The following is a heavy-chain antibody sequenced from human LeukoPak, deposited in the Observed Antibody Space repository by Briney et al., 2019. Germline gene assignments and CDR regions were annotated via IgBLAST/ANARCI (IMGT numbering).Heavy chain of an antibody. D-gene: IGHD1-1*01. J-gene: IGHJ4*02. CDR3: ASRGTTGTTGNY. CDR1: GYTFTGYY. V-gene: IGHV1-2*02. CDR2: INPNSGGT. Sequence: ASVKVSCKASGYTFTGYYMHWVRQAPGQGLEWMGWINPNSGGTNYAQKFQGRVTLTRDTSISTAYMELTRLRFDDTAVYYCASRGTTGTTGNYWGQGTLVTVSS.